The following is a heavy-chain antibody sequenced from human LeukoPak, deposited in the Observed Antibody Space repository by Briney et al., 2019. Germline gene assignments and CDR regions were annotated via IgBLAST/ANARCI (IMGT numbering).Heavy chain of an antibody. V-gene: IGHV5-51*01. CDR1: GYSFTSYW. J-gene: IGHJ4*02. CDR2: IYPGESET. D-gene: IGHD2-15*01. Sequence: GESLMISCKGSGYSFTSYWIGWVRQMPGKGLEGMGIIYPGESETRYSPSFQGPVTLSTDKSISTAYLQWSSLKASDTAMYYCARHPRVVAALDYWGQGTLVTVSS. CDR3: ARHPRVVAALDY.